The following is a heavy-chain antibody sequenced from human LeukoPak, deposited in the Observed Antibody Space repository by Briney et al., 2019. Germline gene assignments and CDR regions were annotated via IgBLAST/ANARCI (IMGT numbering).Heavy chain of an antibody. D-gene: IGHD4-11*01. CDR1: GYSISSGYY. Sequence: SETLSLTCTVSGYSISSGYYWGWIRQPPGKGLEWIGSIYHSGSTYYNPSLKSRVTISVDTSKNQFSLKLSSVTAADTAVYYCASSNDYQETLDYWGQGTLVTVSS. CDR3: ASSNDYQETLDY. J-gene: IGHJ4*02. CDR2: IYHSGST. V-gene: IGHV4-38-2*02.